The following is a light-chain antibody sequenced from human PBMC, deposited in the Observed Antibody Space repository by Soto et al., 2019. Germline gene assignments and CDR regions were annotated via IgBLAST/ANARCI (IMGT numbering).Light chain of an antibody. J-gene: IGKJ4*01. CDR2: GAS. CDR3: QQYSAWPLT. CDR1: QSVRSN. V-gene: IGKV3-15*01. Sequence: EIVMTQSPAALSESPGERATLFCRASQSVRSNFLAWYQQKPGQAPRLLIYGASTRATGVPGRFSGSGSGTEFTLTISSLQSEDFAVYYCQQYSAWPLTVGGGTKVEI.